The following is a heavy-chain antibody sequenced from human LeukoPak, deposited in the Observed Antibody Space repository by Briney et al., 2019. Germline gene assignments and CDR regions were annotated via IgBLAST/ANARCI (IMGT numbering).Heavy chain of an antibody. J-gene: IGHJ5*02. CDR3: ARGRRGYGSGSYYRIGGQFDP. CDR1: GGSISSYY. D-gene: IGHD3-10*01. Sequence: SETLSLTCTVSGGSISSYYWSWIRQPPGKGLEWIGYIYYSGSPNYNPSLKSRVTISVDTSKNQFSLKLSSVTAADTALYYCARGRRGYGSGSYYRIGGQFDPWGQGTLVTVSS. V-gene: IGHV4-59*01. CDR2: IYYSGSP.